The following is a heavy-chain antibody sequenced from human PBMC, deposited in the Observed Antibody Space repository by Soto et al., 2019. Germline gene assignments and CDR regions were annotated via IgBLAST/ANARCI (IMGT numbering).Heavy chain of an antibody. Sequence: GASVKVSCKASGYTFTSYGISWVRQAPGQGLEWMGWINAGNGNTKYSQKFQGRVTITRDTSASTAYMELSSLRSEDTAVYYCARSPYSPHIVVVTAILPDYWGQGTLVTVS. CDR3: ARSPYSPHIVVVTAILPDY. J-gene: IGHJ4*02. CDR1: GYTFTSYG. CDR2: INAGNGNT. V-gene: IGHV1-3*01. D-gene: IGHD2-21*02.